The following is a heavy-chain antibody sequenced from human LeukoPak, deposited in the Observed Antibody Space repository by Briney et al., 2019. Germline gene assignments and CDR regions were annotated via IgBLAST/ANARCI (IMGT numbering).Heavy chain of an antibody. J-gene: IGHJ4*02. CDR2: ISGSGGST. CDR1: GFTFSSYA. Sequence: GGSLRLSCAASGFTFSSYAMSWLRQAPGKGLEWVSAISGSGGSTYYADSVKGRFTISRDNSKNTLYLQMNNLRAEDTAVYYCARDYGVGSTAFDYFWGQGTLVTVSS. CDR3: ARDYGVGSTAFDYF. V-gene: IGHV3-23*01. D-gene: IGHD1-26*01.